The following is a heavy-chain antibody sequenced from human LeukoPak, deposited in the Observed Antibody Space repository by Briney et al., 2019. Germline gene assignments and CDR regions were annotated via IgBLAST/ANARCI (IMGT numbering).Heavy chain of an antibody. D-gene: IGHD6-19*01. Sequence: PSETLSLTCTVSGGSISSYYWSWIRQPPGKGLEWIGYIYYSGSTSYNPSLNSRVTISLDTSKNQFSLNLSSVTAADTAVYYCARRESSGFFDYWGQGTLVAVSS. V-gene: IGHV4-59*08. CDR1: GGSISSYY. J-gene: IGHJ4*02. CDR3: ARRESSGFFDY. CDR2: IYYSGST.